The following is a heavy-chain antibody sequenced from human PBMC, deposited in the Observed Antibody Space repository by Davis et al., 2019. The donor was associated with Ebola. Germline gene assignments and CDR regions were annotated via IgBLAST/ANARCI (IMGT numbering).Heavy chain of an antibody. CDR2: ISAYSGNT. CDR1: GYTFTSYG. Sequence: ASVKVSCKASGYTFTSYGISWVRQAPGQGLEWMGWISAYSGNTNYAQKLQGRVTMTTDTSTSTAYMELRSLRSDDTAVYYCARDASREYYGSGSYYPLGDYYYYMDVWGKGTTVTVSS. CDR3: ARDASREYYGSGSYYPLGDYYYYMDV. V-gene: IGHV1-18*04. J-gene: IGHJ6*03. D-gene: IGHD3-10*01.